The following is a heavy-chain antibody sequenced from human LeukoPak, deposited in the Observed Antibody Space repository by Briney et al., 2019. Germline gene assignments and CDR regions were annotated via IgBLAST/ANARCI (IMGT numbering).Heavy chain of an antibody. CDR3: ARISSERLGELSPPYYYYYMDV. D-gene: IGHD3-16*02. Sequence: ASVKVSCKASGYTFTGYYMHWVRQAPGQGLEWMGWINPNSGGTNYAQKFQGRVTMTRDTSISTAYMELSRLRSDDTAVYYCARISSERLGELSPPYYYYYMDVWGKGTTVTVSS. CDR1: GYTFTGYY. CDR2: INPNSGGT. J-gene: IGHJ6*03. V-gene: IGHV1-2*02.